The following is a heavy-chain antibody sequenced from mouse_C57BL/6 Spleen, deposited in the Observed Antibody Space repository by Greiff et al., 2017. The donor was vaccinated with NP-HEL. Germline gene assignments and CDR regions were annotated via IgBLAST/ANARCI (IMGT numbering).Heavy chain of an antibody. CDR1: GYAFSSYW. V-gene: IGHV1-80*01. J-gene: IGHJ4*01. CDR2: IYPGDGDT. Sequence: QVQLQQSGAELVKPGASVKISCKASGYAFSSYWMNWVKQRPGKGLAWIGQIYPGDGDTNYNGKFKGKATLTADKSSSTAYMQLSSLTSEDSAVYFCARWHDRGAMDDWGQGTSVTVSS. D-gene: IGHD2-3*01. CDR3: ARWHDRGAMDD.